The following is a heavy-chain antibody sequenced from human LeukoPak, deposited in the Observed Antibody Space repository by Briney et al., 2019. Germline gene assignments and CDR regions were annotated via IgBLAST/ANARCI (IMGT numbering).Heavy chain of an antibody. D-gene: IGHD2-2*01. Sequence: PGGSLRLSCAASGFTFSSYEMNWVRQAPGKGLEWVSYISSSGSTIYYADSVKGRFTTSRDNAKNSLYLQMNSLRAEDTAVYYCARGRCSSTSCYANYYYYYMDVWGKGTTVTVSS. V-gene: IGHV3-48*03. J-gene: IGHJ6*03. CDR1: GFTFSSYE. CDR3: ARGRCSSTSCYANYYYYYMDV. CDR2: ISSSGSTI.